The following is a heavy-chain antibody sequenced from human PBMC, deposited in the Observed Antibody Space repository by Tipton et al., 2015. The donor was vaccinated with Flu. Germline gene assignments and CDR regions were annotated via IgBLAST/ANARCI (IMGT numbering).Heavy chain of an antibody. CDR3: ARNLDWNYGWFDP. D-gene: IGHD1-7*01. CDR2: INPSSGGT. CDR1: GYTFTDHF. V-gene: IGHV1-2*02. J-gene: IGHJ5*02. Sequence: QLVQSGAEVKKPGASVKVSCMASGYTFTDHFIHWVRQAPGQGLEWMGWINPSSGGTDYAQKFQDRVTLTRDTSISTAYMEVSRLASDDTAIYYCARNLDWNYGWFDPWGRGTLATVSS.